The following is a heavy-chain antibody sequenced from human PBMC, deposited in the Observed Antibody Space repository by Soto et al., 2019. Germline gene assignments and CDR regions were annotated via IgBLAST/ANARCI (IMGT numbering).Heavy chain of an antibody. CDR1: GYTFTSYA. J-gene: IGHJ5*02. V-gene: IGHV1-3*01. CDR3: VRDSSGTTHCSSTSCYPNWFDP. D-gene: IGHD2-2*01. Sequence: GASVKVSCKASGYTFTSYAMHWVRQAPGQRLEWMGWINAGNGNTKYSQKFQGRVTITRDTSASTAYMELSSLRSEDTAVYYCVRDSSGTTHCSSTSCYPNWFDPWGQGTLVTVSS. CDR2: INAGNGNT.